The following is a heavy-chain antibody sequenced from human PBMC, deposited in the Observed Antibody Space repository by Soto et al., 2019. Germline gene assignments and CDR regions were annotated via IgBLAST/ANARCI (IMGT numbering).Heavy chain of an antibody. J-gene: IGHJ4*02. CDR3: ARENSYFDY. CDR2: ISAYNANA. Sequence: QIQLLQSGAEVKKPGASVKVTCKASGYTFRNFGISWVRQAPGQGLEWMGWISAYNANANYAQKFQGRLTMTADTSTSTAYMELRSLRSDDTAVYLCARENSYFDYWGQGTLVTVPS. CDR1: GYTFRNFG. V-gene: IGHV1-18*01.